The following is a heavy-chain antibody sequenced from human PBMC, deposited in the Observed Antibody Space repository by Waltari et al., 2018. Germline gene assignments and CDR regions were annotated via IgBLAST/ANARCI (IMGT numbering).Heavy chain of an antibody. D-gene: IGHD6-13*01. Sequence: QVQLQQWGAGLLKPSETLSLTCAVYGGSFRGYYWSWIRQPPGKGLEWIGEINESGSTNYNPSLKSRVTISVDTSKNQFSLKLTSVTAADTAVYYCASSRRYDSSRWYWYFGLWGRGTRVTVSS. CDR3: ASSRRYDSSRWYWYFGL. V-gene: IGHV4-34*01. CDR1: GGSFRGYY. CDR2: INESGST. J-gene: IGHJ2*01.